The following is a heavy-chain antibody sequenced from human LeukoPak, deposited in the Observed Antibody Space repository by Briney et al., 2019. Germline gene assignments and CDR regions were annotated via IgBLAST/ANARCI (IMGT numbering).Heavy chain of an antibody. J-gene: IGHJ4*03. V-gene: IGHV4-59*01. CDR3: ARSSRRYCGGGGCFGY. Sequence: SETLSLTCIVSGGSISNEYWSWIRQSPGKGLEWIGYIYHSGSTNYNPTLRSRATISVDTSKNQFSLKLSSVTAADTAVYYCARSSRRYCGGGGCFGYWGQGTLVTVSS. CDR1: GGSISNEY. D-gene: IGHD2-15*01. CDR2: IYHSGST.